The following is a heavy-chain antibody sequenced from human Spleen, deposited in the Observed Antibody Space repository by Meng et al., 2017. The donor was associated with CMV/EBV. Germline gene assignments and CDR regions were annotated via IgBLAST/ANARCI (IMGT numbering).Heavy chain of an antibody. CDR1: GGSLSGYY. V-gene: IGHV4-34*01. J-gene: IGHJ5*02. CDR3: ARLGYCSSTSCYTGWFDP. Sequence: SETLSLTCAVYGGSLSGYYWRWIRHPPGKGLEWIGEINHSGSTNYNPSLKSRVTISVDTSKNQFSLKLNSVTAADTAVYYCARLGYCSSTSCYTGWFDPWAREPWSPSPQ. CDR2: INHSGST. D-gene: IGHD2-2*02.